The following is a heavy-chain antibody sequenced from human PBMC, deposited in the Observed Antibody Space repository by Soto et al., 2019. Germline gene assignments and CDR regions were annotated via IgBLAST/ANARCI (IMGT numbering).Heavy chain of an antibody. D-gene: IGHD2-2*03. J-gene: IGHJ6*02. CDR2: IYYSGST. CDR3: ARWITYYSGMDV. CDR1: GGSISSYY. V-gene: IGHV4-59*01. Sequence: LSLTCTVSGGSISSYYWSWIRQPPGKGLEWIGYIYYSGSTNYNPSLKSRVTISVDTSKNQFSLKLSSVTAADTAVYYCARWITYYSGMDVWGQGTTVTVSS.